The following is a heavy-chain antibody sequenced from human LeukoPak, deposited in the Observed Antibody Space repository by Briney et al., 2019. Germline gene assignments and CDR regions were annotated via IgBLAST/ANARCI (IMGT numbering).Heavy chain of an antibody. V-gene: IGHV4-59*08. CDR1: GGSIRSYY. CDR3: ARLHYYGSGSYLPDY. Sequence: SETLSLTCTVSGGSIRSYYWSWIRQPPGRGLEWIGYIHYSGSTNYNPSLKSRVTISVDTSKNQFSLKLSSVTAADTAVYYCARLHYYGSGSYLPDYWGQGTPVTVSS. CDR2: IHYSGST. D-gene: IGHD3-10*01. J-gene: IGHJ4*02.